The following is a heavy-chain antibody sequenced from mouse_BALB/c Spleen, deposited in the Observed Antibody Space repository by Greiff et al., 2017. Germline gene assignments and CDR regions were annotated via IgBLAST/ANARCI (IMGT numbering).Heavy chain of an antibody. CDR2: INPSTGYT. Sequence: VQLQQSGAELAKPGASVKMSCKASGYTFTSYWMHWVKQRPGQGLEWIGYINPSTGYTEYNQKFKDKATLTADKSSSTAYMQLSGLTSEDSAVYYCANYYGSSYPDDWGQGTTLTVSS. D-gene: IGHD1-1*01. J-gene: IGHJ2*01. CDR1: GYTFTSYW. CDR3: ANYYGSSYPDD. V-gene: IGHV1-7*01.